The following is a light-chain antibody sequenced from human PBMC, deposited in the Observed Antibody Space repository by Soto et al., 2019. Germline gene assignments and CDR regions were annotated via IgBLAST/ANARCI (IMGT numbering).Light chain of an antibody. V-gene: IGKV3-15*01. J-gene: IGKJ5*01. Sequence: EIVMTQSPATLSVSPGERATLSCRASESVSGNLAWYQQKPGQAPRLLIYDTASRATAIPARFSGSGSGTEITLTISSLPSEDFAVYYCQQYSKWPTFGQGTRLEIK. CDR3: QQYSKWPT. CDR2: DTA. CDR1: ESVSGN.